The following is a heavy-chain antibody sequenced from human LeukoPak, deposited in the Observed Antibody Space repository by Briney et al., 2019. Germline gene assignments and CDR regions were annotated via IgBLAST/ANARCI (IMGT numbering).Heavy chain of an antibody. CDR1: GFTFSSYS. Sequence: PGGSLRLSCAASGFTFSSYSMNWVRQAPGKGLEWVAVISYDGSNKYYADSVKGRFTISRDNSKNTLYLQMNSLRAEDTAVYYCASVPGYSSYWGQGTLVTVSS. CDR3: ASVPGYSSY. D-gene: IGHD6-19*01. J-gene: IGHJ4*02. CDR2: ISYDGSNK. V-gene: IGHV3-30*03.